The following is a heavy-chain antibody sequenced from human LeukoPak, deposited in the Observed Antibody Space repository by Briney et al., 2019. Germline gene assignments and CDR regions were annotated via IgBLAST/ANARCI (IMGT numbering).Heavy chain of an antibody. CDR2: IYSSGST. J-gene: IGHJ4*02. V-gene: IGHV4-39*07. Sequence: SETLSLTCTVSGGSISSSSYYWGWIRQPPGKGLEWIGSIYSSGSTYYNPSLKSRVTISVKTSKNQFSLKLSSVTAADTAVYYCARVTGYMIEDYFDYWGQGTLVTVSS. CDR1: GGSISSSSYY. CDR3: ARVTGYMIEDYFDY. D-gene: IGHD3-22*01.